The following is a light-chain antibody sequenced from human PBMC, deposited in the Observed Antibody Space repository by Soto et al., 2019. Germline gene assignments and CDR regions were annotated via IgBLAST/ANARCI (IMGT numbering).Light chain of an antibody. CDR1: QSISSW. CDR3: QQYNSSMYT. V-gene: IGKV1-5*01. Sequence: DIQMTQSPSTLSASVGDSVTITCRASQSISSWLAWYQQKPGKAPKLLIYDASSLESGVPSRFSGSGSGTEFTLTISSLQPDDFATYYCQQYNSSMYTFGQGTKLEIK. CDR2: DAS. J-gene: IGKJ2*01.